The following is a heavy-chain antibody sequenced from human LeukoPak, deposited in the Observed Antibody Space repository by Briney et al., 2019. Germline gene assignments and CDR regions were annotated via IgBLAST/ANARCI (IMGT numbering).Heavy chain of an antibody. J-gene: IGHJ4*02. D-gene: IGHD6-19*01. CDR3: ARDLSSSSGYDY. CDR2: IYTSGST. Sequence: SETLSLTCTVSGGSISSGSYYWSWIRQPAGKGLEWIGRIYTSGSTNYNPSLKSRVTISVDTSKNQFSLKLSSVTAADTAVYYCARDLSSSSGYDYWGQGTLVTVSS. CDR1: GGSISSGSYY. V-gene: IGHV4-61*02.